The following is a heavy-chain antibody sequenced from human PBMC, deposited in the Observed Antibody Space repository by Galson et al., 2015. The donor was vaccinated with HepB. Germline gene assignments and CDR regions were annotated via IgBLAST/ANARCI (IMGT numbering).Heavy chain of an antibody. V-gene: IGHV3-30*02. D-gene: IGHD3-10*01. Sequence: SQRLSCAASAFTFSDYGMHWVRQAPGKGLEWVAFIRYDGSNKYYGDSVKGRFTISRDNTKNTLYLQMNSLRAEDTAVYYCAKDWGSGSDYPYYCDYWGQGTLVTVSS. CDR2: IRYDGSNK. J-gene: IGHJ4*02. CDR3: AKDWGSGSDYPYYCDY. CDR1: AFTFSDYG.